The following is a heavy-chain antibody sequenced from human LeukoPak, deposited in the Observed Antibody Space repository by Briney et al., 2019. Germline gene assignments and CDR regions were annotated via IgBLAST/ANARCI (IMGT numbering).Heavy chain of an antibody. CDR2: ISDCAGTT. J-gene: IGHJ4*02. V-gene: IGHV3-23*01. CDR3: AKGEFWSAYYN. CDR1: GFTFSTFA. Sequence: GGSLRLSCAASGFTFSTFAMNWVRQAPGKGLEWVSTISDCAGTTSYADSVRGRFTISRDNSKNTLYLQMNSLRAEDTAVYYCAKGEFWSAYYNWGQGTLVTVSS. D-gene: IGHD3-3*01.